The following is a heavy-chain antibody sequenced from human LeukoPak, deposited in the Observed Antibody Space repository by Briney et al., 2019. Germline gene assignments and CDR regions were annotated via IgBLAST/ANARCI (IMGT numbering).Heavy chain of an antibody. CDR3: ARGQYSGYEYYYGMDV. CDR2: MNPNSGNT. V-gene: IGHV1-8*01. D-gene: IGHD5-12*01. CDR1: GYTFTSYD. Sequence: ASVKVSCKASGYTFTSYDINWVRQATGQGLEWMGWMNPNSGNTGYAQKFQGRVTMTRNTSISTAYMELSSLRSEDTAVYYCARGQYSGYEYYYGMDVWGQGTTVTVSS. J-gene: IGHJ6*02.